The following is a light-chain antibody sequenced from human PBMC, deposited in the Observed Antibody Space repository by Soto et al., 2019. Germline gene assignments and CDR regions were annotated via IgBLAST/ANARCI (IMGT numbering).Light chain of an antibody. V-gene: IGKV1-5*03. J-gene: IGKJ1*01. CDR3: QQYNSYPPWT. CDR2: KAS. CDR1: QSISSW. Sequence: DIQMTQSPSTLSASVGDRVTITCRASQSISSWLAWYQQKPGKAPKLLIYKASSLESVVPSRFSGSGSGTEFTLTISSLQPDDFATYYCQQYNSYPPWTFGQGTKVEIK.